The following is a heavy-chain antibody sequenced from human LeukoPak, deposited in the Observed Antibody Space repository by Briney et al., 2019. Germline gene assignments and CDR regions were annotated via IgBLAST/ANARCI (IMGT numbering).Heavy chain of an antibody. CDR2: INHSGGT. CDR3: ARKGRYFDWLPFDY. D-gene: IGHD3-9*01. Sequence: PSETLSLTCAVYGGSFSGYYWSWIRQPPGKGLEWIGEINHSGGTNYNPSLKSRVTISVDTSKNQFSLKLSSVTAADTAVYYCARKGRYFDWLPFDYWGQGTLVTVSS. J-gene: IGHJ4*02. V-gene: IGHV4-34*01. CDR1: GGSFSGYY.